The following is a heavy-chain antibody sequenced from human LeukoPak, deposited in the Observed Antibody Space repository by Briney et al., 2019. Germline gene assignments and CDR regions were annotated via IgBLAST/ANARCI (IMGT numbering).Heavy chain of an antibody. Sequence: NPGGSLRLSCAASGFSFSNYGMNWVRQAPGKGLEWVSSISSIGTYINYADSLKGRFTISRDNAKNSLYLQMNSLRAEDTAVYYCAGDFRIYYDSGSYGNRFDPWGQGTLVTASS. CDR1: GFSFSNYG. V-gene: IGHV3-21*01. CDR2: ISSIGTYI. CDR3: AGDFRIYYDSGSYGNRFDP. J-gene: IGHJ5*02. D-gene: IGHD3-10*01.